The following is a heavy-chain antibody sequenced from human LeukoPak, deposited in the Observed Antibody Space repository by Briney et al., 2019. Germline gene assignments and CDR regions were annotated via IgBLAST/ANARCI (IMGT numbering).Heavy chain of an antibody. D-gene: IGHD2/OR15-2a*01. CDR3: ARHSFIDYYYYYGMDV. CDR1: GGSISSYY. J-gene: IGHJ6*02. CDR2: IYYSGST. Sequence: KSSETLSLTRTVSGGSISSYYWSWIRQPPGKGLEWIGYIYYSGSTNYNPSLKSRVTISVDTSKNQFSLKLSSVTAADTAVYYCARHSFIDYYYYYGMDVWGQGTTVTVSS. V-gene: IGHV4-59*08.